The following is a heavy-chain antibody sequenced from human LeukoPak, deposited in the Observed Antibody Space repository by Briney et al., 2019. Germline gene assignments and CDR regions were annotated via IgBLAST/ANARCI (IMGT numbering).Heavy chain of an antibody. CDR1: GGSISSSSYY. V-gene: IGHV4-39*07. J-gene: IGHJ3*02. CDR2: IYYSGST. CDR3: ASRLRYFDSDDAFDI. Sequence: SETLSLTCTVSGGSISSSSYYWGWIRQPPGKGLEWIGSIYYSGSTYYNPSLKSRVTISVDTSKNQFSLKLSSVTAADTAVYYCASRLRYFDSDDAFDIWGQGTMVTVSS. D-gene: IGHD3-9*01.